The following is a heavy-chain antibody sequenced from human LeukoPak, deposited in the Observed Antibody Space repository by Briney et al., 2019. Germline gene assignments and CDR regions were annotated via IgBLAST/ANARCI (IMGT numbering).Heavy chain of an antibody. D-gene: IGHD2-8*01. J-gene: IGHJ4*02. CDR3: SRENGAFSPFGY. Sequence: SGTLSLTCGVSGGSISNTNWWSWVRQPPGQGLEWIGEISLTGLTHYNPSLESRVTVSLDKSKNHPPPTLTSVTAADTAVYYCSRENGAFSPFGYWGQGTLATVLS. V-gene: IGHV4-4*02. CDR2: ISLTGLT. CDR1: GGSISNTNW.